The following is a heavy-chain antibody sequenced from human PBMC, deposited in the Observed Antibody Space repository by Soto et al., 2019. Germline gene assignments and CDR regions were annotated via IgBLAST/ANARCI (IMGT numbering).Heavy chain of an antibody. CDR1: GGSISSNNW. V-gene: IGHV4-4*02. D-gene: IGHD2-8*01. J-gene: IGHJ4*02. Sequence: VQLQESGPGLVKPSGTLSLTCAVSGGSISSNNWWSWVRQPPGKGLEWIGEIFHDGSVNYTPSLSGRVTIAGDKSNNQVSLNLNSVTGADTAVYYCARVMVGPTYLPRGLDYWGQGTLVTVSS. CDR3: ARVMVGPTYLPRGLDY. CDR2: IFHDGSV.